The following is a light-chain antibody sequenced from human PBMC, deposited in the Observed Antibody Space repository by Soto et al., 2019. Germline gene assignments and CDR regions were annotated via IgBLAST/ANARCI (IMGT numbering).Light chain of an antibody. Sequence: EVVMTQSPAALSVSPGERATLSCRASESVSRNLAWYQQKPGQAPRLLIDGASSRATGIPDRFSGSGSGTDFTLTISRLEPEDFAVYYCQQYGSSLLTFGGGTKVDIK. CDR3: QQYGSSLLT. V-gene: IGKV3-20*01. CDR1: ESVSRN. CDR2: GAS. J-gene: IGKJ4*01.